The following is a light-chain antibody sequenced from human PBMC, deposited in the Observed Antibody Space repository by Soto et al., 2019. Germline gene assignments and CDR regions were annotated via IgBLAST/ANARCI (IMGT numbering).Light chain of an antibody. Sequence: DIQMTQSPSSLSASVGDRVTITCRASQSISSYLNWYQQKPGKAPKLLIYAASSLQSGVPSRFSGSGSGTDFTLTISSLQPEDVATYYCQKYNSASSITFGQGTRLEIK. V-gene: IGKV1-39*01. CDR1: QSISSY. CDR3: QKYNSASSIT. CDR2: AAS. J-gene: IGKJ5*01.